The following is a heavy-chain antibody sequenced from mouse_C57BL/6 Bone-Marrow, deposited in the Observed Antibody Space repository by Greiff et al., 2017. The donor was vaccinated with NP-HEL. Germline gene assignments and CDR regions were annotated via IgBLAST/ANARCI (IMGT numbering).Heavy chain of an antibody. J-gene: IGHJ3*01. CDR2: ISTGGSYT. V-gene: IGHV5-6*01. CDR1: GFTFSSYG. Sequence: EVKLVESGGDLVKPGGSLKLSCAASGFTFSSYGMSWVRQTPDKRLEWVATISTGGSYTYYPDSVKGRFTISIDNASNTLYLQMSRLTSEDTAMYYCASPYDYDVAWFAYWGQGTLVTVSA. D-gene: IGHD2-4*01. CDR3: ASPYDYDVAWFAY.